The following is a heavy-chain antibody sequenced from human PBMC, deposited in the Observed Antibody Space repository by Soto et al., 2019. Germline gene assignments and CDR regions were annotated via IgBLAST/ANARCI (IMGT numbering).Heavy chain of an antibody. Sequence: PSETLSLTCTVSGGSVSSGGYYWSWIRQHPGKGLEWIGYIYYSGSTYYNPSLKSRVTISVDTSKNQFSLKLSSVTAADTAVYHCARDPGRYYYMDVWGKGTTVNVSS. CDR3: ARDPGRYYYMDV. CDR2: IYYSGST. J-gene: IGHJ6*03. CDR1: GGSVSSGGYY. V-gene: IGHV4-31*03.